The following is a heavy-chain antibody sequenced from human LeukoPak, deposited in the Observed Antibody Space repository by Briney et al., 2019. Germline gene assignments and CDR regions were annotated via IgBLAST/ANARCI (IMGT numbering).Heavy chain of an antibody. CDR2: ISGSGGST. CDR3: AKAYSSSWYYFDY. Sequence: GGSLRLSCAASGFTFSSYAMSWVRQAPGKGLEWVSAISGSGGSTYYADSVKGRFTISRDNSKNTLYLQMNSLRAEDTAVYYYAKAYSSSWYYFDYWGQGTLVTVSS. J-gene: IGHJ4*02. CDR1: GFTFSSYA. D-gene: IGHD6-13*01. V-gene: IGHV3-23*01.